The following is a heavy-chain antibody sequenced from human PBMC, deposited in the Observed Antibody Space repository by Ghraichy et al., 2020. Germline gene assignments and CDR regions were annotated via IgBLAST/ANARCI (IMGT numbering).Heavy chain of an antibody. CDR1: GFTFSSYG. J-gene: IGHJ3*02. V-gene: IGHV3-33*01. Sequence: GGSLRLSCAASGFTFSSYGMHWVRQAPGKGLEWVAVIWYDGSNKYYADSVKGRFTISRDNSKNTLYLQMNSLRAEDTAVYYCARAGFWSGYYYDPNDAFDIWGQGTMVTVSS. CDR3: ARAGFWSGYYYDPNDAFDI. D-gene: IGHD3-3*01. CDR2: IWYDGSNK.